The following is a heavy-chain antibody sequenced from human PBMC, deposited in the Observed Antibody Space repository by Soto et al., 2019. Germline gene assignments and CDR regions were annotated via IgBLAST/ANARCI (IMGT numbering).Heavy chain of an antibody. CDR2: ISSSSSYI. CDR1: GSTFSSYS. J-gene: IGHJ4*02. V-gene: IGHV3-21*01. D-gene: IGHD3-10*01. Sequence: GGSLRLSCAASGSTFSSYSMNWVRQAPGKGLEWVSSISSSSSYIYYADSVKGRFTISRDNAKNSLYLQMNSLRAEDTAVYYCARDRYGSGSYYIDYWGQGTLVTVAS. CDR3: ARDRYGSGSYYIDY.